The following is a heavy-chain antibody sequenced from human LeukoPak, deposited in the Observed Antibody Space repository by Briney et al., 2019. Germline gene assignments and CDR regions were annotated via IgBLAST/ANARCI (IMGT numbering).Heavy chain of an antibody. CDR2: IYSAGTT. Sequence: GGSLRLSCAASGFTVSDYYMSWVRQAPGKGLEWVSVIYSAGTTYYADSVKGRFTISRDSSKNTVDLQLNSLRDEDTAVYYCAKDGAYSSGWYRKRDGMDVWGQGTTVTVSS. V-gene: IGHV3-66*01. CDR3: AKDGAYSSGWYRKRDGMDV. J-gene: IGHJ6*02. CDR1: GFTVSDYY. D-gene: IGHD6-13*01.